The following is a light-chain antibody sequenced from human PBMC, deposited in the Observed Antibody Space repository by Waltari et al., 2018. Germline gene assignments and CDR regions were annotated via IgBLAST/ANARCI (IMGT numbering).Light chain of an antibody. CDR1: QSLVHTNGNTY. J-gene: IGKJ3*01. Sequence: DVVLTQSPLSLPLTPGQPPSISCRSSQSLVHTNGNTYLSWYRQKPGQPPRLMIYKVSNRDSGVPDRFTGSGAGTDFTLKISRVEADDVGVYYCGQGTHWPPFTFGPGTKLDIK. CDR2: KVS. CDR3: GQGTHWPPFT. V-gene: IGKV2-30*02.